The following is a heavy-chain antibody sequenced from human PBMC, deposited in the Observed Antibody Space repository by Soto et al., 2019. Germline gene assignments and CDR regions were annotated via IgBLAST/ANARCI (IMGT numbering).Heavy chain of an antibody. CDR3: ARGDSKDRCSRIAVAGRGGKPNYGMDV. J-gene: IGHJ6*04. D-gene: IGHD6-19*01. CDR2: IWYDGSNK. Sequence: QVQLVESGGGVVQPGRSLRLSCAASGFTFSSYGMHWVRQAPGKGLEWVAVIWYDGSNKYYADSVKGRFTISRDNSKNLMYLQINSLRAEDTAVYYCARGDSKDRCSRIAVAGRGGKPNYGMDVWGKGTTVTVSS. V-gene: IGHV3-33*01. CDR1: GFTFSSYG.